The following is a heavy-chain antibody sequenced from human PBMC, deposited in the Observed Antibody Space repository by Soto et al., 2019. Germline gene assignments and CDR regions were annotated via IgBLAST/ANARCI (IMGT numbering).Heavy chain of an antibody. CDR3: AGGEDPITIFGVVTL. Sequence: EVQLLESGGGLVQPGGSLRLSCAASGFTFSSYAMSWVRQAPGKGLEWVSAISGSGGSTYYADSVKGRFTISRDNSKNTLYLQMNSLRAEDTAVYYCAGGEDPITIFGVVTLWGQGTLVTVSS. V-gene: IGHV3-23*01. J-gene: IGHJ4*02. CDR2: ISGSGGST. CDR1: GFTFSSYA. D-gene: IGHD3-3*01.